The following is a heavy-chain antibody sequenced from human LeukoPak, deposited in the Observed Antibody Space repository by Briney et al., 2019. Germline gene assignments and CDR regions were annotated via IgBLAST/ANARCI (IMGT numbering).Heavy chain of an antibody. Sequence: ASVKVSCKTSGYTLTSYAMNWVRQAPGQGLEWMGWINSNSGGTNYAQKFQGRVTMTRDTSISTVYMELSRLRSDDTAVYYCARVAVAGVSAFDYWGQGTLVTVSS. J-gene: IGHJ4*02. CDR2: INSNSGGT. V-gene: IGHV1-2*02. CDR3: ARVAVAGVSAFDY. D-gene: IGHD6-19*01. CDR1: GYTLTSYA.